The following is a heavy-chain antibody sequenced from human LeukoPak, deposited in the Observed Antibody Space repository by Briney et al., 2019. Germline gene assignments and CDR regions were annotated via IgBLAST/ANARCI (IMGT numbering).Heavy chain of an antibody. CDR3: ARGAIVVVPAAIAHDY. Sequence: PGGSLRLSCAASGFTFSSYAMHWLRQAPGKGLEWVAVISYDGSNKYYTDSVKGRFTISRDNSKNTLYLQMNSLRAEDTAVYYCARGAIVVVPAAIAHDYWGQGTLVTVSS. J-gene: IGHJ4*02. V-gene: IGHV3-30*10. CDR2: ISYDGSNK. D-gene: IGHD2-2*02. CDR1: GFTFSSYA.